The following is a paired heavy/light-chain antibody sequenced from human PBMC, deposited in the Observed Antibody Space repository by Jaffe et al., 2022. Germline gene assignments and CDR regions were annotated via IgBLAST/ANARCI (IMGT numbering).Light chain of an antibody. V-gene: IGLV2-18*02. J-gene: IGLJ2*01. CDR3: SSYTSDVTL. CDR1: SSDIDFHDR. CDR2: QVI. Sequence: QSALTQPPSISGSPGQSVTISCTGTSSDIDFHDRVSWYQQTPGTAPKLMISQVIHRPSGVPDRFSGSRSGNTASLTISGLQPEDEADYYCSSYTSDVTLFGGGTKLTVL.
Heavy chain of an antibody. J-gene: IGHJ4*02. CDR2: ICHPGRT. CDR3: ARLTRAIEF. Sequence: QVQLRESGPGLVKPSETLSLTCTVSNYSVIDDFWGWIRQPPGKGLEWIATICHPGRTFYNPSLRSRVTMSLDVSTNQFSLRLQSVTAADTAVYFCARLTRAIEFWGQGTLITVSS. V-gene: IGHV4-38-2*02. CDR1: NYSVIDDF. D-gene: IGHD1-20*01.